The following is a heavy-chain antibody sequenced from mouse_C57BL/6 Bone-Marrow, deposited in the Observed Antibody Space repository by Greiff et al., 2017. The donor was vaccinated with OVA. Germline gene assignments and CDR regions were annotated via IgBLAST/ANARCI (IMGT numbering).Heavy chain of an antibody. Sequence: EVQRVESGPELVKPGASVKISCKASGYSFTGYYMNWVKQSPEKSLEWIGEINPSTGGTTYNQKFKAKATLTVDKSSSTAYMQLKSLTSEDSAVYYCARWGYGSSYWWYFDVWGTGTTVTVSS. J-gene: IGHJ1*03. V-gene: IGHV1-42*01. CDR3: ARWGYGSSYWWYFDV. CDR1: GYSFTGYY. CDR2: INPSTGGT. D-gene: IGHD1-1*01.